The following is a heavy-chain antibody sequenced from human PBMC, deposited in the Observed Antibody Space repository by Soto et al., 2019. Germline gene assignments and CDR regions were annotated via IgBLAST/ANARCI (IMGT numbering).Heavy chain of an antibody. CDR2: INTDGSTT. D-gene: IGHD3-22*01. Sequence: GGSLRLSCAASGFTFSSYWMHWVRQAPGKGLVWVSRINTDGSTTTYADSVKGRFTISRDNAKNTLYLQMNSLRAEDTALYYCARDIGTMIVAYSWFDPWGQGTLVTVSS. J-gene: IGHJ5*02. CDR1: GFTFSSYW. V-gene: IGHV3-74*01. CDR3: ARDIGTMIVAYSWFDP.